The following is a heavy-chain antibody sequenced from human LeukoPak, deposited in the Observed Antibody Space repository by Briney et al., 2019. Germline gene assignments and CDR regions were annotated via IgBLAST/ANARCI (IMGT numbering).Heavy chain of an antibody. CDR2: ISGSGGST. D-gene: IGHD5-12*01. CDR3: AKVGGYDLRYYYMDV. Sequence: GGSLRLSCAASGFTFSSYGMSWVRQAPGKGLEWVSAISGSGGSTYYADSVKGRFTISRDNSKNTLYLQMNSLRAEDTAVYYCAKVGGYDLRYYYMDVWGKGTTVTISS. J-gene: IGHJ6*03. V-gene: IGHV3-23*01. CDR1: GFTFSSYG.